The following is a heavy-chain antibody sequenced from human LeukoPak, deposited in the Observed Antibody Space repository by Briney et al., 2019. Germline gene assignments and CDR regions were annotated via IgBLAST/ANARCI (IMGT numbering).Heavy chain of an antibody. CDR3: ARPDYRAYYYSMDV. J-gene: IGHJ6*02. CDR2: IYYSGST. V-gene: IGHV4-34*01. D-gene: IGHD4-11*01. Sequence: PSETLSLTCAVYGGSFSGYYWSWIRQPPGKGLEWIGSIYYSGSTYYNPSLKSRVTISIDTSKNQFSLKVSSVTAADTAVYYCARPDYRAYYYSMDVWGQGTTVTVSS. CDR1: GGSFSGYY.